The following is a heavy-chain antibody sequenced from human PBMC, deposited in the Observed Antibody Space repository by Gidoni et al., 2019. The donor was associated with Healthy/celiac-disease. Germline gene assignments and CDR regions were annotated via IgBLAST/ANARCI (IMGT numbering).Heavy chain of an antibody. J-gene: IGHJ3*02. V-gene: IGHV3-66*01. CDR2: IYSGGST. D-gene: IGHD6-13*01. CDR3: ARDNGYSSSCYAFDI. CDR1: GCTVSSNY. Sequence: EVQRGESGGGLVQPGGAVGLSWEASGCTVSSNYMSWVRQAPGRGLEWVSVIYSGGSTYYADSVKGRFTISRDNSKNTLYLQMNSLRAEDTAVYYCARDNGYSSSCYAFDIWGQGTMVTVSS.